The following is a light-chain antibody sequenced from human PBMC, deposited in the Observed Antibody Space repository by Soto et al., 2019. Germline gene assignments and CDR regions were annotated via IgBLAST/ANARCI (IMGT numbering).Light chain of an antibody. CDR1: QSVSSN. Sequence: EIVLTQSPGTLSLSPGERATLSCRASQSVSSNLAWYQQRPGQAPRLLIYGASSRSTGIPDRFSGSGSGTDFSLTISRLEPEDFAVYYCQQYGSLPVTFGGGTKVEI. CDR3: QQYGSLPVT. J-gene: IGKJ4*01. CDR2: GAS. V-gene: IGKV3-20*01.